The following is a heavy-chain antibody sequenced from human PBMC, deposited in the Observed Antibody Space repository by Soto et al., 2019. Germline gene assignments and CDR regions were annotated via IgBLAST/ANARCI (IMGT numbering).Heavy chain of an antibody. CDR3: ARVGYDHTFDY. J-gene: IGHJ4*02. V-gene: IGHV4-39*07. D-gene: IGHD3-22*01. Sequence: SETLSLTCTVSGGSVRSSNYYWAWIRQPPGKGLEWIGSIRYGGNTYSNPSLKSRLTISVDRSKNQFSLKLSSVTAADTAVYYCARVGYDHTFDYWGQGTLVTVSS. CDR2: IRYGGNT. CDR1: GGSVRSSNYY.